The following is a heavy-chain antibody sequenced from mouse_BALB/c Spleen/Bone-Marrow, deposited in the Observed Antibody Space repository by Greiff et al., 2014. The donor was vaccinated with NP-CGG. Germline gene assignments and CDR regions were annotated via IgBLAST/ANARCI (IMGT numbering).Heavy chain of an antibody. V-gene: IGHV14-3*02. CDR1: GFNIKDTY. CDR3: GRSECEGTPAY. J-gene: IGHJ3*01. CDR2: IDTANGNT. Sequence: DVQLQESGAELVKPGASVKLSCTASGFNIKDTYMHWVKQRPEQGLEWIGRIDTANGNTKYDPKFQGKATITADTSSNTAYLQLSSLTSEDTAVYYCGRSECEGTPAYWCQGTLVIVSA. D-gene: IGHD3-3*01.